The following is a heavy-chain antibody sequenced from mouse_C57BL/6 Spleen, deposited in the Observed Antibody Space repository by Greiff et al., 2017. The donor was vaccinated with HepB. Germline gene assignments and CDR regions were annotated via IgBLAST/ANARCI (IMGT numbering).Heavy chain of an antibody. Sequence: EVQLQQSGPVLVKPGASVKMSCKASGYTFTDYYMNWVKQSHGKSLEWIGVINPYNGGTSYNQKFKGKATLTVDKSSSTAYMELNSLTSEDSAVYYCARGGAQATLLFDYWGQGTTLTVSS. V-gene: IGHV1-19*01. CDR2: INPYNGGT. CDR3: ARGGAQATLLFDY. D-gene: IGHD3-2*02. CDR1: GYTFTDYY. J-gene: IGHJ2*01.